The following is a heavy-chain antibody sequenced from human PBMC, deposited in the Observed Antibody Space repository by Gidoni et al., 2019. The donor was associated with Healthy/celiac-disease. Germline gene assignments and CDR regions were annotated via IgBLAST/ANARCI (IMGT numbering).Heavy chain of an antibody. CDR2: ISSNGGST. CDR3: VKDAREYSNVVTLDY. V-gene: IGHV3-64D*06. CDR1: GFTFRSYA. D-gene: IGHD2-21*02. J-gene: IGHJ4*02. Sequence: EVQLVESGGGLVQPGGSLRLSCSASGFTFRSYAMHWVRQAPGKGLEYVSAISSNGGSTYYADSVKGRFTISRDNSKNTLYLQMSSLRAEDTAVYYCVKDAREYSNVVTLDYWGQGTLVTVSS.